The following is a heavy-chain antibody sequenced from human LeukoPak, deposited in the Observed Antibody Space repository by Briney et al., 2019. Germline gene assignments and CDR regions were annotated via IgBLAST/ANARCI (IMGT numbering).Heavy chain of an antibody. CDR3: AGLAAAIPRWYFDL. CDR1: GGSIMNYV. V-gene: IGHV1-69*06. D-gene: IGHD2-21*01. Sequence: GASGKVSCKTSGGSIMNYVISWVRQGPGQGLGWMGVIIPIFGASNTAQTSQGRVTITADKSTTTDNLELSSLRSEATVVYYIAGLAAAIPRWYFDLWGRGTLVTVSS. CDR2: IIPIFGAS. J-gene: IGHJ2*01.